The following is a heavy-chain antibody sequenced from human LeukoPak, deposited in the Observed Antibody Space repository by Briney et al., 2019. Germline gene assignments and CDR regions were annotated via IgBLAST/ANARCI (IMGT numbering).Heavy chain of an antibody. J-gene: IGHJ6*03. CDR2: IYTSGST. CDR3: ARDLQKQLRYYYYYMDV. V-gene: IGHV4-4*07. CDR1: GGSISSYY. D-gene: IGHD1-1*01. Sequence: SETLSLTCTLSGGSISSYYWSWIRQPAGKGLEWTGRIYTSGSTNYNPSLKSRVTMSVDTSKNQFSLKLSSVTAADTAVYYCARDLQKQLRYYYYYMDVWGKGTTVTVSS.